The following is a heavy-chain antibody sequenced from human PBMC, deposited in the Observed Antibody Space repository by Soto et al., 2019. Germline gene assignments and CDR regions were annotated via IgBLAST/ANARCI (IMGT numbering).Heavy chain of an antibody. J-gene: IGHJ6*02. CDR2: IDWDDDK. CDR3: ARTPRRCSSTNCYVAMDV. V-gene: IGHV2-70*04. D-gene: IGHD2-2*01. CDR1: GFSLSTSGMR. Sequence: SGPTLVNPTQTLTLTCTFSGFSLSTSGMRVSWIRQPPGKALEWLARIDWDDDKLYNTSLNTRLTISKDTSKNQVVLTMTNMDPVATATYYCARTPRRCSSTNCYVAMDVWGQGTTVTVSS.